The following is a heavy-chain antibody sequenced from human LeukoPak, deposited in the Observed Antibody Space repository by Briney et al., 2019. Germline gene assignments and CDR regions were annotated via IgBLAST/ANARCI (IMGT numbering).Heavy chain of an antibody. CDR1: GGSISSYY. Sequence: SETLSLTCTVSGGSISSYYWSWIRQPPGKGLEWIGYIYYSGSTNYNPSLKSRVTISVDTSKNQFSLKLSSVTAADTAVYYCARGGDFWSGYPDYFDYWGQGTLVTVSS. D-gene: IGHD3-3*01. CDR3: ARGGDFWSGYPDYFDY. V-gene: IGHV4-59*01. CDR2: IYYSGST. J-gene: IGHJ4*02.